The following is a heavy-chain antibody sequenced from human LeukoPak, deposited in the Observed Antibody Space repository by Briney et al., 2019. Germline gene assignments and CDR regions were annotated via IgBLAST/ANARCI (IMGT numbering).Heavy chain of an antibody. J-gene: IGHJ3*02. Sequence: GGSLRLSCLTSGFTFSNHAMHWVRQGPGKGLEWVAVISDDGSTKFYADSVEGRFTISRDNSKNTLFLQINSLRPEDTAVYYCARVDDLDAFDIWGQGTLVTVSS. CDR3: ARVDDLDAFDI. V-gene: IGHV3-30*04. CDR1: GFTFSNHA. CDR2: ISDDGSTK. D-gene: IGHD2-2*03.